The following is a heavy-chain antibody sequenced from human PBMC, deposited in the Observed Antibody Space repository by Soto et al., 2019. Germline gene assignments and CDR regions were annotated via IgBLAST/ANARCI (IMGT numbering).Heavy chain of an antibody. Sequence: HPGGSLRLSCAASGFTFSSYGMHWVRQAPGKGLEWVAVISYDGSNKYYADSVKGRFTISRDNSKNTLYLQMNSLRAEDTAVYYCAKAAYSGSYFDYWGQGTLVTVSS. CDR3: AKAAYSGSYFDY. D-gene: IGHD1-26*01. V-gene: IGHV3-30*18. CDR1: GFTFSSYG. CDR2: ISYDGSNK. J-gene: IGHJ4*02.